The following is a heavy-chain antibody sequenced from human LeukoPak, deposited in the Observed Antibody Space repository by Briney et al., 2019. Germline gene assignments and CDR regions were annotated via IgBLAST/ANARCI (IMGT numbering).Heavy chain of an antibody. J-gene: IGHJ4*02. V-gene: IGHV3-23*01. CDR1: GFTFSTYA. D-gene: IGHD6-13*01. Sequence: GGSLRLSCAASGFTFSTYAMTWVRHTPGTRLEWVSAISGSGGSTYYADSVKGRFTISRDNSKLPLYLQMNSLRAEDTAVYYCAKALAAAGTGNYFDYWGQGTLVTVSS. CDR2: ISGSGGST. CDR3: AKALAAAGTGNYFDY.